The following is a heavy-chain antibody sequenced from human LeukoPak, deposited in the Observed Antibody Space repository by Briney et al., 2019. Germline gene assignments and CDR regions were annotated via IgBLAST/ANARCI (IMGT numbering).Heavy chain of an antibody. D-gene: IGHD2-15*01. CDR3: ARRYFDY. Sequence: GGSLRLSCAASGFTFSRHWMYWVRQAPGKGLEWVANIKQDGSAKPYVDSVKGRFTISRDNAKNSLYLQMNSLRAEDTAVYYCARRYFDYWGQGTLVTVSS. J-gene: IGHJ4*02. V-gene: IGHV3-7*01. CDR2: IKQDGSAK. CDR1: GFTFSRHW.